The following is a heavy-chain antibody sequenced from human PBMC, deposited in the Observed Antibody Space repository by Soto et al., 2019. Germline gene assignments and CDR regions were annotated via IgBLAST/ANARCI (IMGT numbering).Heavy chain of an antibody. V-gene: IGHV3-49*04. CDR2: ITSRPYGGTP. Sequence: DVQLVESGGGVVEPGRSLRLACITSGMRFGDYAMTWVRQAPGKGLEWVCHITSRPYGGTPRYAASVQGRFTISRADSMGIAYLRMESLRTEDTAVYYCSRLARATRPEEAFDVWGRGTMVTVAS. D-gene: IGHD5-12*01. J-gene: IGHJ3*01. CDR1: GMRFGDYA. CDR3: SRLARATRPEEAFDV.